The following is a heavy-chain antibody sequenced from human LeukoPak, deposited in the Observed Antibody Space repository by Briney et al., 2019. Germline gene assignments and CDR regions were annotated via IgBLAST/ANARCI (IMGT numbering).Heavy chain of an antibody. CDR2: IWYDGSNK. V-gene: IGHV3-33*01. D-gene: IGHD6-19*01. J-gene: IGHJ4*02. CDR1: GFTFSSYG. CDR3: ARLGSGWSFDF. Sequence: TGRSLRLSCAASGFTFSSYGMNWVRQAPGKGLEWVAVIWYDGSNKYYAVSVKGRFTISRDNSKNTVSLQLNSLRAEDTAVYYCARLGSGWSFDFWGQGTLVAVSS.